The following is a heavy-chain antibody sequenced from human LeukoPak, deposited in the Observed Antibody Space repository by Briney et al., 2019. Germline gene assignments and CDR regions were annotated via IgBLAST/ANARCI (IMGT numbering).Heavy chain of an antibody. Sequence: GGSLRLSCAASGVTFTSYAISGGRDAPRRGRGRVSAITGSGGGTYYADSVKGRFTISRDNSKNTLYLQMNSLRAEDTAVYYCAKLHDSGSYYSDYWGQGTLVTVSS. CDR2: ITGSGGGT. CDR1: GVTFTSYA. CDR3: AKLHDSGSYYSDY. J-gene: IGHJ4*02. V-gene: IGHV3-23*01. D-gene: IGHD1-26*01.